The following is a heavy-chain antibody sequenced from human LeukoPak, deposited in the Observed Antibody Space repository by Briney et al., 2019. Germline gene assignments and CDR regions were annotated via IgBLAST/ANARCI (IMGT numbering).Heavy chain of an antibody. CDR2: IRSDGINT. V-gene: IGHV3-30*02. CDR1: GFTFTDNA. J-gene: IGHJ4*02. D-gene: IGHD3-16*01. CDR3: AKDRGDQPDY. Sequence: GGSLRLSCTVSGFTFTDNAMHWVRQAPGKGLEWVAFIRSDGINTYYADSVKGRFTISRDNSKNTLYLQMNSLRGDDTALYYCAKDRGDQPDYWGQGTLVTVSS.